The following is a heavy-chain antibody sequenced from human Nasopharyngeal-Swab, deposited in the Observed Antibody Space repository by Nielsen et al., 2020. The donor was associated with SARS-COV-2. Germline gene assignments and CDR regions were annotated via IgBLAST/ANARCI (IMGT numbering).Heavy chain of an antibody. D-gene: IGHD1-7*01. Sequence: ASVKVSCKASGYTFTSYYLHWVRQAPGQGLEWMGIINPNDGSTSYAQKFEGRVTMTRVTSTSTVYMELNSLRSEDTAVYYCARVLPFRITGTSGMDVWGQGTTVTVSS. V-gene: IGHV1-46*01. CDR2: INPNDGST. CDR1: GYTFTSYY. J-gene: IGHJ6*02. CDR3: ARVLPFRITGTSGMDV.